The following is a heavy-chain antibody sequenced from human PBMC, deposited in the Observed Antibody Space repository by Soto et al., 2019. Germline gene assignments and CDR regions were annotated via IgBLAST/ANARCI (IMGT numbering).Heavy chain of an antibody. CDR3: ARDNTRGHDLIGF. CDR1: EFTFSLYG. Sequence: GGSLRLSCEASEFTFSLYGMHWVRQAPGKGLEWVAVIWSDGSNKYYADFARGRFTISRDNSKNTLYLQVNSLRVEDTAVYYCARDNTRGHDLIGFWGQGTLVTVSS. J-gene: IGHJ4*02. V-gene: IGHV3-33*01. CDR2: IWSDGSNK. D-gene: IGHD2-15*01.